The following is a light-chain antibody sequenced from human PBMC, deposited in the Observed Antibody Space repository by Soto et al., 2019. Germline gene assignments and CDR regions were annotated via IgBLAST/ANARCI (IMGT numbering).Light chain of an antibody. J-gene: IGKJ5*01. CDR3: QQYNEWPQIT. V-gene: IGKV3D-15*01. CDR2: DAS. Sequence: EFVLTQSPGTLSLSPVEIATLSFMASQSVKTFLVWYQQRPGQAPRLLIYDASHRAAGIPARFSGSGSGSEFTLTISSLQSEDFAVYYCQQYNEWPQITFGQGTRLEIK. CDR1: QSVKTF.